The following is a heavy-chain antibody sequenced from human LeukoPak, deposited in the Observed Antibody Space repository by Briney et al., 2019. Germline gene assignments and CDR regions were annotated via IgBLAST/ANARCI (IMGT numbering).Heavy chain of an antibody. CDR1: GYTFTGYY. D-gene: IGHD5-18*01. Sequence: ASVKVSCKASGYTFTGYYMHWVRQAPGQGLEWMGWINPNSGGTNYAQKFQGRVTMTRDTSISTAYMELSRLRSDDTAVYYCARDQSSPLTAGYYGMDVWGQGTTVTVSS. CDR2: INPNSGGT. J-gene: IGHJ6*02. CDR3: ARDQSSPLTAGYYGMDV. V-gene: IGHV1-2*02.